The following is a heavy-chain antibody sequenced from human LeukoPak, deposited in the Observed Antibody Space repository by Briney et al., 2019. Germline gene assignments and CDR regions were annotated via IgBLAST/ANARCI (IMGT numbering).Heavy chain of an antibody. CDR3: ARVLRSSGSPDY. D-gene: IGHD3-22*01. CDR2: IYYSGST. CDR1: GVSISSADYY. V-gene: IGHV4-31*03. Sequence: SQTLSLTCTVSGVSISSADYYWSWIRQHPGKGLEWIGYIYYSGSTYYNPSLKSRVTISVDTSKNQFSLKLSSVTAADTAVYYCARVLRSSGSPDYWGQGTLVTVSS. J-gene: IGHJ4*02.